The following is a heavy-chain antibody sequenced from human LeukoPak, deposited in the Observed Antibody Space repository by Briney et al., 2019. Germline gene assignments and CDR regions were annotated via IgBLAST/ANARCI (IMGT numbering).Heavy chain of an antibody. Sequence: GGSLRLSCAASGLTFSSYSMNWVRQAPGKGLEWVSSISSSSYIYYADSAKGRFTISRDNAKNSLYLQMNSLRAEDTAVYYCARGGYGGYASRYWGQGTLVTVSS. V-gene: IGHV3-21*01. D-gene: IGHD5-12*01. CDR1: GLTFSSYS. J-gene: IGHJ4*02. CDR2: ISSSSYI. CDR3: ARGGYGGYASRY.